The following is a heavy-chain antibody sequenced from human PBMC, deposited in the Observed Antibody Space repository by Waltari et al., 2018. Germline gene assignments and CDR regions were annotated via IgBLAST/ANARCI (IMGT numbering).Heavy chain of an antibody. CDR2: IIPMFGRG. J-gene: IGHJ4*02. Sequence: QAQLVQSGAEVKTPGSSVKLSSRASGGTFNNHAITWVRQAPGQGLEWMGGIIPMFGRGSSAQKFQGRVTITADKSTRTAYMELNSLRSEDTAVYYCATDYYRSGSGSYCDQWGQGTLVTVSS. D-gene: IGHD3-10*01. V-gene: IGHV1-69*06. CDR3: ATDYYRSGSGSYCDQ. CDR1: GGTFNNHA.